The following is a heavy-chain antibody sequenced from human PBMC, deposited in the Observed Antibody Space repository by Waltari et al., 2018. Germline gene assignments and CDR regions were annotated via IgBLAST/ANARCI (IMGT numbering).Heavy chain of an antibody. CDR1: GYAINSGFY. D-gene: IGHD2-2*03. CDR3: TRQVLGYCTSAACRRLES. CDR2: FYHDGTT. Sequence: QLQLQESGPGLVKSSETLSLTCDVSGYAINSGFYWGWIRQPPGRGLEWVATFYHDGTTFSNPSLTARVTTSMDTSKNQFSLKMNAVTAADTAVYYCTRQVLGYCTSAACRRLESWGQGTLVTVSS. V-gene: IGHV4-38-2*01. J-gene: IGHJ4*02.